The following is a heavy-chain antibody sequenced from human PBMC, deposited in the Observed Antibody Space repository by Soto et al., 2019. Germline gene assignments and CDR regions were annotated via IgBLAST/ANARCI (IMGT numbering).Heavy chain of an antibody. CDR3: AREQLSHYYYDY. D-gene: IGHD1-1*01. J-gene: IGHJ4*02. Sequence: PSQTLTLTCTISGDSVSKNNAAWNWIRQSPSRGLQWLGRTYYRSKWHNDYAESVKSRITINPDTSKNQFTLQLNSVTPEDTAVYYCAREQLSHYYYDYWGQGTPVTVSS. CDR2: TYYRSKWHN. CDR1: GDSVSKNNAA. V-gene: IGHV6-1*01.